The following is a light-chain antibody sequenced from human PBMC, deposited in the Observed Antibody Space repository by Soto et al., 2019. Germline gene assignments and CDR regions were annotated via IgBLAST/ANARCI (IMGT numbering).Light chain of an antibody. CDR1: QSVSNN. Sequence: EIVMTQSPVTLSVSPGERATLSCRASQSVSNNLAWYQQKPGQAPRLLIYGASTRATGIPARFSGGESGTEFTLTISSLQSEDFAVYYCQQYNNWPLTFGGGTKVDNK. V-gene: IGKV3D-15*01. CDR2: GAS. J-gene: IGKJ4*01. CDR3: QQYNNWPLT.